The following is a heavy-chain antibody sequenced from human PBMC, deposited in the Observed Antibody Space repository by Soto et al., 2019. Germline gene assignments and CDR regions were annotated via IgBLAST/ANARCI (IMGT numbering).Heavy chain of an antibody. D-gene: IGHD6-19*01. J-gene: IGHJ6*02. CDR2: IYYSGST. CDR3: ARLSSGWTNYYYYYGMDV. CDR1: GGSIGSYY. V-gene: IGHV4-59*01. Sequence: SETLSLTCTVSGGSIGSYYWSWIRQPPGKGLEWIGYIYYSGSTNYNPSLKSRVTISVDTSKNQFSLKLSSVTAADTAVYYCARLSSGWTNYYYYYGMDVWGQGTTVTVSS.